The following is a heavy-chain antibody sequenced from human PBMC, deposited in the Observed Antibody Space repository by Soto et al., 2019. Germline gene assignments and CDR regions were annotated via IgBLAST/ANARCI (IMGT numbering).Heavy chain of an antibody. J-gene: IGHJ3*02. CDR1: GFTFSSYW. CDR3: ARHIAARTDAFDI. CDR2: IKQDGSEK. V-gene: IGHV3-7*01. D-gene: IGHD6-6*01. Sequence: GGSLRLSCAASGFTFSSYWMSWVRQAPGKGLEWVANIKQDGSEKYYVDSVKGRFTISRDNAKNSLYLQMNSLRAEDTAVYYCARHIAARTDAFDIWGQGTMVTVSS.